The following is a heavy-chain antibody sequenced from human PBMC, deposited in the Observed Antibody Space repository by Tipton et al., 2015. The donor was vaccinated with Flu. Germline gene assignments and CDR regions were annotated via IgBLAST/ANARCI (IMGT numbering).Heavy chain of an antibody. J-gene: IGHJ4*02. Sequence: TLSLTCTVSGGSISSSSYYWGWIRQPPGKGLEWIGSIYYSGSTYYNPSLKSRVTISVDTSKNQFSLKLSSVTAADTAVYYCARSGVLRFLESIDYWGQGTLVTVSS. D-gene: IGHD3-3*01. V-gene: IGHV4-39*07. CDR3: ARSGVLRFLESIDY. CDR2: IYYSGST. CDR1: GGSISSSSYY.